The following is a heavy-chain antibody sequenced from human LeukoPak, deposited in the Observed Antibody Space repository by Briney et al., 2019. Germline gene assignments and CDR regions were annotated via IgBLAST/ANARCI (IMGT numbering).Heavy chain of an antibody. V-gene: IGHV3-30*18. CDR1: GFTFSNYG. D-gene: IGHD6-6*01. CDR3: AKRQLGHIDY. Sequence: GGSLRLSCAASGFTFSNYGMHWVRLAPGKGLEWLAVISYDGSNKYYADSVKGRFTISRDNSKNTLYLQMNSLRAEDTAVYYCAKRQLGHIDYWGQGTLVIVSS. J-gene: IGHJ4*02. CDR2: ISYDGSNK.